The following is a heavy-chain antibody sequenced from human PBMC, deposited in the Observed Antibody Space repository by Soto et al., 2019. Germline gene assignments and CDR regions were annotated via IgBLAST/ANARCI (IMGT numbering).Heavy chain of an antibody. CDR2: IIPIFGTA. Sequence: ASVKVSCKASGGTFSSYAISWVRQAPGQGLEWMGGIIPIFGTANYAQKFQGRVTITADESTSTAYMELSSLRSEDTAVYYCAAGLVPKEAYYYYGMDVWGQGTTVTVSS. D-gene: IGHD6-6*01. CDR3: AAGLVPKEAYYYYGMDV. CDR1: GGTFSSYA. J-gene: IGHJ6*02. V-gene: IGHV1-69*13.